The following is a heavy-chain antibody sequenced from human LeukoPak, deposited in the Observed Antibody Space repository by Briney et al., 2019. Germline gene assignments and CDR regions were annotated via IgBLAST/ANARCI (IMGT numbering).Heavy chain of an antibody. J-gene: IGHJ5*01. D-gene: IGHD1-26*01. CDR1: GFTFSNYN. V-gene: IGHV3-48*04. CDR3: ARVGSRGDWFYY. Sequence: GRSLRLSCAASGFTFSNYNMLWVRQTPGKGLEFLLYIKSNGNTVHYADSVKDRFTFSRDNAKNSLYLQMTGPTAEGSGIYDYARVGSRGDWFYYWGQGTRVTVSS. CDR2: IKSNGNTV.